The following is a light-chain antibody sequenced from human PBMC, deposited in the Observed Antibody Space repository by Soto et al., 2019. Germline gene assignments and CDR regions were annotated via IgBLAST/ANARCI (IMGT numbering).Light chain of an antibody. CDR2: GAS. J-gene: IGKJ2*01. Sequence: EIVMTQSPATLSVSPGERATLSCRASQSVSSNLAWYQQKPGQAPRLLIYGASTRATDIPARFSGSGSGTEFTLTISSLQSEDFAVYYCQYYNNRPPMYTFGQGTKLEIK. CDR1: QSVSSN. CDR3: QYYNNRPPMYT. V-gene: IGKV3-15*01.